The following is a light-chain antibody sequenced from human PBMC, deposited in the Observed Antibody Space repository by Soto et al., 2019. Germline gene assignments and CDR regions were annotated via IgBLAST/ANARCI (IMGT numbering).Light chain of an antibody. V-gene: IGKV3-20*01. Sequence: ETALTQSPGTLSSSPGERATLSCMASQSVSSNYLAWYQQKPGQAPRLLIYGASSRATGIPDRFSGSGSGTDFTLTIDRLEYEDFAVYFCQQYGDLPWTFGQGTKVDIK. CDR1: QSVSSNY. CDR3: QQYGDLPWT. CDR2: GAS. J-gene: IGKJ1*01.